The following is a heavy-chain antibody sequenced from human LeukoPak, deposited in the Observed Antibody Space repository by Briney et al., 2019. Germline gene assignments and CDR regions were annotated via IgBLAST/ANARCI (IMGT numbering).Heavy chain of an antibody. Sequence: SETLSLTCTVSGGSVSSGTYYWSWIRKPPGKGLEWIGYIYYTGSTNYNPSLKSRLTISVDTSKNQFSLKLSSVTAADTAVYYCARRGGSGRSFDYWGQGTLVTVSS. CDR3: ARRGGSGRSFDY. J-gene: IGHJ4*02. V-gene: IGHV4-61*01. D-gene: IGHD3-10*01. CDR2: IYYTGST. CDR1: GGSVSSGTYY.